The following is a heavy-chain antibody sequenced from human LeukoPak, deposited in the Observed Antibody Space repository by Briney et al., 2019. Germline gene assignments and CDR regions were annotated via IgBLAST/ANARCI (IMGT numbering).Heavy chain of an antibody. Sequence: PSETLSLTCTVSGGSISSGDYYWSWIRQPPGKGLEWIGYIYYSGSTNYNPSLKSRVTISVDTSKNQFSLKLSSVTAADTAVYYCARDNLEVDQQWLIGFNWFDPWGQGTLVTVSS. J-gene: IGHJ5*02. V-gene: IGHV4-61*08. CDR2: IYYSGST. CDR1: GGSISSGDYY. CDR3: ARDNLEVDQQWLIGFNWFDP. D-gene: IGHD6-19*01.